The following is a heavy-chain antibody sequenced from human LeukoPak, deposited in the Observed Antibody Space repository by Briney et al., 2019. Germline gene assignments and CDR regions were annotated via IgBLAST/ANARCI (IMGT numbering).Heavy chain of an antibody. Sequence: PSETLSLTCTVSGGSISSGDYYWSWIRQPPGKGLEWIGYIYYSGSTYYNPSLKSRVTISVDTSKNQFSLKLSSVTAADTAVYYCARDRRGTGLDAFDIWGQGTMVTVSS. CDR2: IYYSGST. V-gene: IGHV4-30-4*08. J-gene: IGHJ3*02. D-gene: IGHD1-7*01. CDR1: GGSISSGDYY. CDR3: ARDRRGTGLDAFDI.